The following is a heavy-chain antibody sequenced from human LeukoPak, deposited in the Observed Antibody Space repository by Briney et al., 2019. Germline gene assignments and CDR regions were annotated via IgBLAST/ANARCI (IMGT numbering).Heavy chain of an antibody. V-gene: IGHV7-4-1*02. CDR2: INTNTGNP. CDR1: GYTFTSYA. Sequence: GASVKVSCKASGYTFTSYAMNWVRQAPGQGLEWMGWINTNTGNPTYAQGFTGRFVFSLDTSVSTAYLQISSLKAEDTAVYYCARDTVSRLWLTYYFDYWGQGTLVTVSS. CDR3: ARDTVSRLWLTYYFDY. J-gene: IGHJ4*02. D-gene: IGHD6-19*01.